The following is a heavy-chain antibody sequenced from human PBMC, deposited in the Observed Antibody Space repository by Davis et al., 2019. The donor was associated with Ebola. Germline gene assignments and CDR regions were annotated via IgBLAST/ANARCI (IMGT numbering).Heavy chain of an antibody. D-gene: IGHD3-10*01. CDR3: ARVEVSLRGVIIPYYYYGMDV. V-gene: IGHV3-21*01. Sequence: GESLKISCAASGFTFSSYAMSWVRQAPGKGLEWVSSISSSSSYIYYADSVKGRFTISRDNAKNSLYLQMNSLRDEDTAVYYCARVEVSLRGVIIPYYYYGMDVWGQGTTVTVSS. CDR2: ISSSSSYI. CDR1: GFTFSSYA. J-gene: IGHJ6*02.